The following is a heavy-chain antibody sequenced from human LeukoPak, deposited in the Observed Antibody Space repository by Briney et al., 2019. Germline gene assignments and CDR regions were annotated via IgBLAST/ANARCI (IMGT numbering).Heavy chain of an antibody. CDR3: ARDRKVGEPSGFDY. CDR1: GFTFSSYE. D-gene: IGHD1-26*01. V-gene: IGHV3-48*03. CDR2: ISSSGSTI. Sequence: PGGSLRLSCAASGFTFSSYEMNWVRQAPGKGLEWVSYISSSGSTIYYADSVKGRFTISRDNAKNSMYLQMNSLRAEDTAVYYCARDRKVGEPSGFDYWGQGTLVTVSS. J-gene: IGHJ4*02.